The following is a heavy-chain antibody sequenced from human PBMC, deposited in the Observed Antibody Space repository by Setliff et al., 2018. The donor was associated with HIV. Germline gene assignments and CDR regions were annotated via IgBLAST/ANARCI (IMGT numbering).Heavy chain of an antibody. J-gene: IGHJ5*02. CDR2: IFSSGST. CDR1: GGSISSYC. Sequence: PSETLSLTCTVSGGSISSYCWNWIRQSPGRGLEWIGFIFSSGSTKYNPSLQSRVTMSIDTSKNQFSLKLTSVTAADTAVYYCARRIDNSGSFPDKNWFDTLGQGGQVTVSS. D-gene: IGHD3-10*01. CDR3: ARRIDNSGSFPDKNWFDT. V-gene: IGHV4-4*09.